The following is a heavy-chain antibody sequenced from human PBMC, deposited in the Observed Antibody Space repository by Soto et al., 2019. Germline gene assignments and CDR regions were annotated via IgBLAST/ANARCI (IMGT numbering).Heavy chain of an antibody. D-gene: IGHD3-3*01. CDR3: ARDSFNTAFWSGYSKTYYYYGMDV. CDR1: GFTFSSYW. Sequence: EVQLVESGGGLVQPGGSLRLSCAASGFTFSSYWMSWVRQAPGKGLEWVANIKQDGSEKYYVDSVKGRFTISRDNAKNSLYLQMNSLRAEDTAVYYCARDSFNTAFWSGYSKTYYYYGMDVWGQGTTVTVSS. J-gene: IGHJ6*02. V-gene: IGHV3-7*01. CDR2: IKQDGSEK.